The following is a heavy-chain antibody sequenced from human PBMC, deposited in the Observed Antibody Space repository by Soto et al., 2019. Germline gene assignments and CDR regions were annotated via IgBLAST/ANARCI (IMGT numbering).Heavy chain of an antibody. J-gene: IGHJ2*01. V-gene: IGHV1-3*04. D-gene: IGHD6-19*01. CDR3: ARDHPETVAGRSYWSFDL. CDR1: GYTLTSYA. Sequence: QVQLVQSGAEVKKPGASVKVSCRASGYTLTSYAIHWVRQAPGQRLEWMGWINTGNGNTKYSQKFQGRVTITRDTSASTAYMELSSLRSEDTAVFYCARDHPETVAGRSYWSFDLWGRGTLVSVSS. CDR2: INTGNGNT.